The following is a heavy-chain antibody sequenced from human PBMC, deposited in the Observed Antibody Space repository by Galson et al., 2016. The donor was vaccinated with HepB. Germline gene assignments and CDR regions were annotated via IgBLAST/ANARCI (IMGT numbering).Heavy chain of an antibody. CDR3: ATGRELLEYDAFDI. V-gene: IGHV3-33*01. Sequence: HWVRQAPGKGLEWVAVIWFDGFSKYYADSVKGRFTISRDSSKNTLFLQMTSLRAEDTAVYYCATGRELLEYDAFDIWGQGTMVIVSS. CDR2: IWFDGFSK. D-gene: IGHD3-10*01. J-gene: IGHJ3*02.